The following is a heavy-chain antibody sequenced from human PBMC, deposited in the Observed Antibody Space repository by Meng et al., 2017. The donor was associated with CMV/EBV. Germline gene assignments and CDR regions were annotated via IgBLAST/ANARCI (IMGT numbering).Heavy chain of an antibody. D-gene: IGHD1-26*01. Sequence: GSLRLSCAVYGGSFSGYYWSWIRQPPGKGLEWIGYIYYSGSTNYNPSLKSRVTISVDTSKNQFSLKLSSVTAADTAVYYCARALSGELLDYWGQGTLVTVSS. CDR3: ARALSGELLDY. CDR1: GGSFSGYY. V-gene: IGHV4-59*01. CDR2: IYYSGST. J-gene: IGHJ4*02.